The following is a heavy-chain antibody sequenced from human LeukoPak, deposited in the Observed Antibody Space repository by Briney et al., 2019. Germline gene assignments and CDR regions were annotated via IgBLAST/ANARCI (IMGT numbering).Heavy chain of an antibody. CDR2: ISYDGSNR. J-gene: IGHJ6*02. D-gene: IGHD2-21*02. CDR1: GFTFSSYG. Sequence: PGRSLRLSCAASGFTFSSYGMHWVRQAPGKGLEWVAVISYDGSNRYYADSVKGRFTISRDNSKNTLYLQMNSLRAEDTAVYYCANDIPPGVTAQVLYGMDVWGQGTTVTVSS. CDR3: ANDIPPGVTAQVLYGMDV. V-gene: IGHV3-30*18.